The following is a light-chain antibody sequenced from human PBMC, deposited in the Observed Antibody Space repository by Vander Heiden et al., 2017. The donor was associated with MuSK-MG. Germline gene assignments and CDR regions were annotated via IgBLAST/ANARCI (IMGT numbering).Light chain of an antibody. Sequence: QSALTQPPSASGSPGQSVTISCTGTSSDVGAYNFVSWYQQHPGNAPKLMIYEVSKRPSGVPDRFSGSKSGTTASLIVSGLQAEDEAYYDCSSYAGSDNYVFGTGTKVTVL. CDR1: SSDVGAYNF. CDR2: EVS. V-gene: IGLV2-8*01. J-gene: IGLJ1*01. CDR3: SSYAGSDNYV.